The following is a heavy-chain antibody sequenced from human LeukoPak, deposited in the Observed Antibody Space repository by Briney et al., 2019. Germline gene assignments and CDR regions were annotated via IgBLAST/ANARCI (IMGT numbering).Heavy chain of an antibody. J-gene: IGHJ5*02. Sequence: GSLRLSCAASGFTFSSYSMNWVRQAPGEGLEWVSSISSSSSYIYYADSVKGRFTISRDNAKDSLYLQMNSLRAEDTAVYYCARGGWELGPWGQGTLVTVSS. CDR2: ISSSSSYI. CDR1: GFTFSSYS. D-gene: IGHD1-26*01. V-gene: IGHV3-21*01. CDR3: ARGGWELGP.